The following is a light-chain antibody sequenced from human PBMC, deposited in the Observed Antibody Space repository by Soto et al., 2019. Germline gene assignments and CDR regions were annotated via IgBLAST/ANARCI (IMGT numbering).Light chain of an antibody. CDR1: SSNIGSNT. Sequence: ALTQPPSASGTPGQRVTISCSGTSSNIGSNTVDWYLQLPGTAPKLLIFSTHQRPSGVPDRFSGSKSGTSASLAISGLQSEDEADYDCAAWDDSLNGYVFGAGTKVTVL. CDR3: AAWDDSLNGYV. V-gene: IGLV1-44*01. J-gene: IGLJ1*01. CDR2: STH.